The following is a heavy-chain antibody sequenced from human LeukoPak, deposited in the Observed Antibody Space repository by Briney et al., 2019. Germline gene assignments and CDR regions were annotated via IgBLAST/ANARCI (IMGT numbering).Heavy chain of an antibody. CDR1: GDSITSGGYY. CDR2: IYKTGST. J-gene: IGHJ4*02. D-gene: IGHD3-10*01. CDR3: ARGKKYYYGSGSYPYYFDY. V-gene: IGHV4-31*03. Sequence: PSQTLSLTCTVSGDSITSGGYYWSWIRQRPGKGLEWIGYIYKTGSTYYNPSLKSRVTISVDTSKNQFSLKLSSVTAADTAVYYCARGKKYYYGSGSYPYYFDYWGQGTLVTVSS.